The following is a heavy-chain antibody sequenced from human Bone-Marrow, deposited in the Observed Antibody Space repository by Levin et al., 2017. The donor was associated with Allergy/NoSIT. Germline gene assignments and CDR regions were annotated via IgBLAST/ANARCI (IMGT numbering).Heavy chain of an antibody. J-gene: IGHJ4*02. V-gene: IGHV4-39*07. CDR1: GVSISSRDYF. Sequence: SETLSLTCNVSGVSISSRDYFWGWIRQPPGKGLEWIGSIYSGGSTNYNPSLKSRVTISADTSKNQFSLKLSSVTAADTAVYYCAREQGSELENDGGYFGYWGQGTLFTVSS. CDR3: AREQGSELENDGGYFGY. CDR2: IYSGGST. D-gene: IGHD3-10*01.